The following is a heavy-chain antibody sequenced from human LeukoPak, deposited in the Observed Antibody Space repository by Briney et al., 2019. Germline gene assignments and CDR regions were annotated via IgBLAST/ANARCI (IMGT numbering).Heavy chain of an antibody. J-gene: IGHJ3*02. CDR1: GFTFSSYA. D-gene: IGHD6-19*01. Sequence: GGSLRLSCAASGFTFSSYAMSWVRQAPGKGLEWVSSISSSSYIYYADSVKGRFTISRDNAKNSLYLQMNSLRAEDTAVYYCARDASGWYPSDAFDIWGQGTMVTVSS. CDR3: ARDASGWYPSDAFDI. CDR2: ISSSSYI. V-gene: IGHV3-21*01.